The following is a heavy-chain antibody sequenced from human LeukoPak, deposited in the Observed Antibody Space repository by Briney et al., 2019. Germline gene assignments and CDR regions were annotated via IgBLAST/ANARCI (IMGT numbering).Heavy chain of an antibody. CDR3: ASRLRDLIVGASPAYYYYYMDV. Sequence: VASVKVSCKASGGTFSSYAISWVRQAPGQGLEWMGGIIPIFGTANYAQKFQGRVTITADESTSTAYMELSSLRSEDTAVYYCASRLRDLIVGASPAYYYYYMDVWGKGTTVTVSS. CDR2: IIPIFGTA. CDR1: GGTFSSYA. J-gene: IGHJ6*03. V-gene: IGHV1-69*01. D-gene: IGHD1-26*01.